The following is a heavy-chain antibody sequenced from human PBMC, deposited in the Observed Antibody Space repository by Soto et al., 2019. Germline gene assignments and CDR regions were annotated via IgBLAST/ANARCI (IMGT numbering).Heavy chain of an antibody. CDR3: ARDRPWSMMTFGGVISSDAFDI. Sequence: SVKVSCKASGYTFTGYGISLLRQAPGQGLEWIGWISAYNGNTNYAQKLQGRFTMTTDTSTSTAYMELRSLRSDDTAVYYCARDRPWSMMTFGGVISSDAFDIWGQGTMVTV. CDR2: ISAYNGNT. V-gene: IGHV1-18*04. J-gene: IGHJ3*02. CDR1: GYTFTGYG. D-gene: IGHD3-16*02.